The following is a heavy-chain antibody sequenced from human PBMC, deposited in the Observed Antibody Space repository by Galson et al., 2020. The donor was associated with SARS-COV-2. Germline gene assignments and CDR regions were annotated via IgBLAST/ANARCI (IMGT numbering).Heavy chain of an antibody. V-gene: IGHV3-21*01. CDR3: AREASWATFAIDF. CDR2: ISSSSDYI. CDR1: GFPFNSYT. J-gene: IGHJ6*02. Sequence: GGSLRLSCLVSGFPFNSYTMNWVRQAPGKGLEWVSAISSSSDYIYYADSMRGRFTISRDNAKNSLYLQMNSLRAEDTAVYYCAREASWATFAIDFWGHGTAVTVSS. D-gene: IGHD1-26*01.